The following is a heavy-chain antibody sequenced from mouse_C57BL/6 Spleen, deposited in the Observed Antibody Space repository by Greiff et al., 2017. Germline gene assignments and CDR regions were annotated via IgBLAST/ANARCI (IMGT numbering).Heavy chain of an antibody. CDR2: IYPGSGNT. V-gene: IGHV1-66*01. Sequence: QVQLKQSGPELVKPGASVKISCKASGYSFTSYYIHWVKQRPGQGLEWIGWIYPGSGNTKYNEKFKGKATLTADTSSSTAYMQLSSLTSEDSAVYYCARSGWDRYYFDYWGQGTTLTVSS. CDR1: GYSFTSYY. J-gene: IGHJ2*01. D-gene: IGHD4-1*01. CDR3: ARSGWDRYYFDY.